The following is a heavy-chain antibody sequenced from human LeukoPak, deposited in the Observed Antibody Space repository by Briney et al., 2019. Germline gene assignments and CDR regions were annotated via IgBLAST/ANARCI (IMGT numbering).Heavy chain of an antibody. J-gene: IGHJ4*02. Sequence: PSETLSLTRTVSGGSISSYYWSWIRQPPGKGLEWIGYIYYSGSTNYNPSLKSRVTISADTSKNQFSLKLSSVTAADTAVYYCARHRVDYYDSSGYFSALFDYWGQGTLVTVSS. CDR3: ARHRVDYYDSSGYFSALFDY. V-gene: IGHV4-59*01. D-gene: IGHD3-22*01. CDR1: GGSISSYY. CDR2: IYYSGST.